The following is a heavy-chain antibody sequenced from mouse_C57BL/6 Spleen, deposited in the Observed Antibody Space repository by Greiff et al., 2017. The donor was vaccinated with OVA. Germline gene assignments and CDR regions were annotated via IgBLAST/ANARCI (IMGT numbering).Heavy chain of an antibody. D-gene: IGHD2-3*01. J-gene: IGHJ4*01. Sequence: EVHLVESGEGLVKPGGSLKLSCAASGFTFSSYAMSWVRQTPEKRLEWVAYISSGGDYIYYADTVKGRFTISRDNARNTLYLQMSSLKSEDTAMYYCTRERRWLLNYYAMDYWGQGTSVTVSS. CDR1: GFTFSSYA. CDR2: ISSGGDYI. CDR3: TRERRWLLNYYAMDY. V-gene: IGHV5-9-1*02.